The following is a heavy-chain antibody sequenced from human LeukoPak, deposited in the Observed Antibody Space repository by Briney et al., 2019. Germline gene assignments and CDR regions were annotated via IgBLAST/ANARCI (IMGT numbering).Heavy chain of an antibody. J-gene: IGHJ4*02. CDR3: ARAPAHYYDSSDHYYVGESYFDY. Sequence: GGSLRLSCSASTFFINSYTMTWVRQAPGKGLEWLSSINGNSAYIYYADSVKGRFTISRDNAKNSVYLQMNNLRAEDTAVYYCARAPAHYYDSSDHYYVGESYFDYWGQGTLVTVSS. V-gene: IGHV3-21*06. D-gene: IGHD3-22*01. CDR2: INGNSAYI. CDR1: TFFINSYT.